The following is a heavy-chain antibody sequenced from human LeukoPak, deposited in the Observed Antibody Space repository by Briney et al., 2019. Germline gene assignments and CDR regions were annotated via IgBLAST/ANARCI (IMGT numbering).Heavy chain of an antibody. D-gene: IGHD4-17*01. V-gene: IGHV3-21*01. CDR2: ISSSSSYI. CDR3: ARDFGDYSYYYYYYMDV. Sequence: PGGSLRLSCTASGFTFGDYGMSWVRQAPGKGLEWVSSISSSSSYIYYADSVKGRFTISRDNAKNSLYLQMNSLRAEDTAVYYCARDFGDYSYYYYYYMDVWGKGTTVTVSS. J-gene: IGHJ6*03. CDR1: GFTFGDYG.